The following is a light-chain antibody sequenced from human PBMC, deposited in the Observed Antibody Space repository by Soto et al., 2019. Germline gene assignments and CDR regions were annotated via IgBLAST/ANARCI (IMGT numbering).Light chain of an antibody. Sequence: DIQMTQSPSTLSASVGDRVTITCRASQSINMWLAWYQQKPGKAPKLLIYKASCLESGVPSRLSGSGSGTDFTLTISSLQPDDSATYYCQHYSSYPHTFGQGTKLAIK. J-gene: IGKJ2*01. V-gene: IGKV1-5*03. CDR3: QHYSSYPHT. CDR2: KAS. CDR1: QSINMW.